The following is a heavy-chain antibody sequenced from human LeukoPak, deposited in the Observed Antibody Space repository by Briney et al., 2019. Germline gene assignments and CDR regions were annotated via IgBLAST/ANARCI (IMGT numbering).Heavy chain of an antibody. CDR3: AREDYYYGMDV. CDR1: GGSISSGGYS. J-gene: IGHJ6*02. Sequence: SETLSLTCAVSGGSISSGGYSWSWIRQPPGKGLEWIGYIYHSGSTNYNPSLKSRVTISVDTSKNQFSLKLSSVTAADTAVYYCAREDYYYGMDVWGQGTTVTVSS. CDR2: IYHSGST. V-gene: IGHV4-30-2*01.